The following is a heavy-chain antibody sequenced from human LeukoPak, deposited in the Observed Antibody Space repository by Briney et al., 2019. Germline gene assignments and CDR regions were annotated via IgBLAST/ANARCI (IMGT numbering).Heavy chain of an antibody. D-gene: IGHD1-26*01. CDR2: IYPGDSDT. CDR1: GYSFTSYW. Sequence: GESLNISCKASGYSFTSYWIGWVRQMPGKGLEWIGIIYPGDSDTIYSPSFQGQVTISADKSISTAYLQWSSLKASDTAMYYCAGRVDSGTYYFQYWGQGTLVTVSP. V-gene: IGHV5-51*01. CDR3: AGRVDSGTYYFQY. J-gene: IGHJ4*02.